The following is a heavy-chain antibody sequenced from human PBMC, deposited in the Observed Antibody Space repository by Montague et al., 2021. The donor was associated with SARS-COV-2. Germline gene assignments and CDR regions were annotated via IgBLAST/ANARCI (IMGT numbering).Heavy chain of an antibody. D-gene: IGHD4-23*01. V-gene: IGHV4-39*01. CDR3: ARRRDRSTVVSPAVFDL. CDR1: SDSISSRSYC. CDR2: ICYGGST. J-gene: IGHJ3*01. Sequence: SKTLSLTCSVSSDSISSRSYCWARIRQSPGKGLEWIGNICYGGSTYYNPSLRSRVVMSAETSKSQFSLKLYSVTAADTSIYYCARRRDRSTVVSPAVFDLWGQGTMVIVSS.